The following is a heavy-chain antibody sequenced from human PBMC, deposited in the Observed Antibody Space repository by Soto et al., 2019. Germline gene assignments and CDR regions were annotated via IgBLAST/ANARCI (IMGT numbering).Heavy chain of an antibody. CDR2: ISGSGGST. Sequence: GGSLRLSCAASGFTFSIYSMNWVRQAPGKGLEWVSLISGSGGSTHYADSVEGRFTISRDNSKNTLYLEMDSLRAEDTAVYYCARDSYAPHVWGQGTTVTVSS. V-gene: IGHV3-23*01. J-gene: IGHJ6*02. CDR3: ARDSYAPHV. D-gene: IGHD4-17*01. CDR1: GFTFSIYS.